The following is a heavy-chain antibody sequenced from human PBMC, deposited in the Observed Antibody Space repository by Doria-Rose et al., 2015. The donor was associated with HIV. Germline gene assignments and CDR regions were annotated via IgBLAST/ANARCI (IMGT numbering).Heavy chain of an antibody. D-gene: IGHD4-4*01. Sequence: VQLVQSGGGLVQPGGSLRLSCAASGFTPIPFGGYEMHWVRQAPGKGLERVAYMGNGGGTIDYADSVKGRFTVSRDNGRNFLYLQMDSLRVDDTAVYYCATVRTSYSEHWGQGTLVAVSS. CDR1: GFTPIPFGGYE. J-gene: IGHJ4*02. CDR3: ATVRTSYSEH. CDR2: MGNGGGTI. V-gene: IGHV3-48*03.